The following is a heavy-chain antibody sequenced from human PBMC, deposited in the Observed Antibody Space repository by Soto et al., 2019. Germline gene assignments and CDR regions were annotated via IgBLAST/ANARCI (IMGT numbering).Heavy chain of an antibody. J-gene: IGHJ5*02. CDR3: ARDRGSSWMYKWFDP. CDR1: GDSINSADYY. Sequence: QVQLQESGPGLMKPSQTLSLTCTVSGDSINSADYYWSWIRQPPGKGLEWIGHIYYSGSTYYTPSLKRRVTISIDTSKKQFSLKMTSVTVADTAVYYCARDRGSSWMYKWFDPWGQGTQVTVSS. CDR2: IYYSGST. V-gene: IGHV4-30-4*01. D-gene: IGHD6-13*01.